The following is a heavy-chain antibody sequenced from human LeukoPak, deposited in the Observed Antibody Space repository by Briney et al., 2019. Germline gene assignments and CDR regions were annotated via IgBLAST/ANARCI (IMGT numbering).Heavy chain of an antibody. D-gene: IGHD2-15*01. CDR2: INHSGST. CDR1: GGSFSGYY. CDR3: ARGGGFPYYYYYGMDV. Sequence: SETLSLTCAAYGGSFSGYYWSWIRQPPGKGLEWIGEINHSGSTNYNPSLKSRVTISVDTSKNQFSLKLSSVTAADTAVYYCARGGGFPYYYYYGMDVWGQGTTVTVSS. V-gene: IGHV4-34*01. J-gene: IGHJ6*02.